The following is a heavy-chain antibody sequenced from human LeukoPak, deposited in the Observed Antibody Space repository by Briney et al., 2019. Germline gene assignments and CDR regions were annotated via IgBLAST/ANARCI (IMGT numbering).Heavy chain of an antibody. J-gene: IGHJ3*02. Sequence: GRSLRLSCAASGFTFSSYGMHWLRQAPGKGLEGVAVIWYDGSNKYYADSVKGRFTISRDNSKNTLYLQMNSLRAEDMAVYYCARDVTDTMSAFDIWGQGTMVTVSS. V-gene: IGHV3-33*01. CDR3: ARDVTDTMSAFDI. CDR2: IWYDGSNK. D-gene: IGHD3-22*01. CDR1: GFTFSSYG.